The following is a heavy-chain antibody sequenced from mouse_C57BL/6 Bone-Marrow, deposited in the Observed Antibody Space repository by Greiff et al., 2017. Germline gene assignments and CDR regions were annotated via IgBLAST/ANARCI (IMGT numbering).Heavy chain of an antibody. CDR3: ARSGPNWYFDV. CDR1: GYTFTSYW. CDR2: IDPSDSYT. J-gene: IGHJ1*03. V-gene: IGHV1-69*01. Sequence: QVQLQQPGAELVMPGASVKLSCQASGYTFTSYWMHWVKQRPGQGLAWIGEIDPSDSYTNYNQQFKGKSTLTVDKSSSTAYMQRSSLTSEDSAVYYCARSGPNWYFDVWGTGTTVTVAS.